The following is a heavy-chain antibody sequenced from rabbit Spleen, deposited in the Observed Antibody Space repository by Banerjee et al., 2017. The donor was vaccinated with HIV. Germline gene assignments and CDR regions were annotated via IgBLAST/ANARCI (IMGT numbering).Heavy chain of an antibody. CDR2: IYAGSSGNT. D-gene: IGHD8-1*01. V-gene: IGHV1S45*01. CDR3: ARDSGSSFSSYGMDL. CDR1: TVSFSGSSY. Sequence: QEQLVESGGGLVKPGASLTLTCMASTVSFSGSSYMCWVRQAPGKGLEWIACIYAGSSGNTYSAIWAKGRFTISKTSSTTVTLQMTSLTVADTATYFCARDSGSSFSSYGMDLWGPGTLVTVS. J-gene: IGHJ6*01.